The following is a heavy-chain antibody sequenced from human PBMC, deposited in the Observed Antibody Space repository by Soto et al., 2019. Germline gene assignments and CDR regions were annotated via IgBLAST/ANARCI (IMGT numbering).Heavy chain of an antibody. D-gene: IGHD2-15*01. J-gene: IGHJ6*02. Sequence: PSSPLSLTYTVSGGSISSGSYYWSWIQQPPGKGVEWIGYIYYRGSTNYNPSLKTRVAKSVDTSKNQFSLRLSSVTAADTAVYYWASAASVDYYYYRMDVWGQGTRETVS. CDR1: GGSISSGSYY. CDR3: ASAASVDYYYYRMDV. CDR2: IYYRGST. V-gene: IGHV4-61*01.